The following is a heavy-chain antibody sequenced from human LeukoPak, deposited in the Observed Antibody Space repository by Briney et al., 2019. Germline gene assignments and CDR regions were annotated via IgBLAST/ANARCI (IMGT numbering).Heavy chain of an antibody. CDR2: ISGSGGST. CDR3: AKDALGSSWYSDWFDP. V-gene: IGHV3-23*01. Sequence: GGSLRLSCAASGFTFSSYAMSWVRQAPGKGLEWVSAISGSGGSTYYADSVKGRFTISRDNSKNTLYLQMNSLRAEDTAVYYCAKDALGSSWYSDWFDPWGHGTLVTVSS. CDR1: GFTFSSYA. D-gene: IGHD6-13*01. J-gene: IGHJ5*02.